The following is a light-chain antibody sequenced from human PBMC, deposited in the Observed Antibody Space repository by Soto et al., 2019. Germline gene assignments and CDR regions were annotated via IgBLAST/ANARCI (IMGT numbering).Light chain of an antibody. Sequence: QSVLTQPPSVSEAPRQRVTISCSGSSSNIGNNAVNWYQQLPGKAPKLLIYYDVLLPSGVSDRFSGSKSATSASLAISGLQSEDEADYYCAEWDDSLNGYVFGTGTKVTVL. CDR3: AEWDDSLNGYV. CDR2: YDV. V-gene: IGLV1-36*01. J-gene: IGLJ1*01. CDR1: SSNIGNNA.